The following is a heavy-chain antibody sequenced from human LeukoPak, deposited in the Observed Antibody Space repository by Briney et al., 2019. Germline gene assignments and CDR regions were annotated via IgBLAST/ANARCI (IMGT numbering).Heavy chain of an antibody. CDR2: ISSSSSYI. Sequence: GGSLRLSCAASGFTFSSYSMNWVRQAPGKGLEWVSSISSSSSYIYYADSVKGRFTISRDNAKNSLYLQMNSLRAEDTAVYYCARSQDSGYDSDYYYGMDVWGKGTTVTVSS. J-gene: IGHJ6*04. D-gene: IGHD5-12*01. CDR1: GFTFSSYS. CDR3: ARSQDSGYDSDYYYGMDV. V-gene: IGHV3-21*01.